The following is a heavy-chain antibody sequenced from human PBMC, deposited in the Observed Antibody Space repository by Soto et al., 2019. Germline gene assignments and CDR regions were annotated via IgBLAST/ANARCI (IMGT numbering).Heavy chain of an antibody. CDR1: GFTFSSYS. V-gene: IGHV3-48*02. J-gene: IGHJ2*01. Sequence: HPGGSLRLSCAASGFTFSSYSMNWVRQAPGKGLEWVSYISSSSSTIYYADSVKGRFTISRDNAKNSLYLQMNSLRDEDTAVYYCARVQWELKGWYFDLWGRGTLVTVSS. D-gene: IGHD1-26*01. CDR3: ARVQWELKGWYFDL. CDR2: ISSSSSTI.